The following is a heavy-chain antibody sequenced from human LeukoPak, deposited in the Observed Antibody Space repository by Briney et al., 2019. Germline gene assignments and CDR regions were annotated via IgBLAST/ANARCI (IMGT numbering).Heavy chain of an antibody. V-gene: IGHV1-46*01. CDR2: INPSGGST. CDR3: ARKSDPHYYEALLAFDI. Sequence: ASVKVSCKASGYTFTSYYMHWVRQAPGQGLEWMGIINPSGGSTNYAQKFQGRVTITADESTSTAYMELSSLRSEDTAVYSCARKSDPHYYEALLAFDIWGQGTMVTVSS. J-gene: IGHJ3*02. D-gene: IGHD3-22*01. CDR1: GYTFTSYY.